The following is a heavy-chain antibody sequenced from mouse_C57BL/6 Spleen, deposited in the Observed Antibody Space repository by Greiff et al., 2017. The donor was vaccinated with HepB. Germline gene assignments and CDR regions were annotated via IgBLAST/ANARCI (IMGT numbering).Heavy chain of an antibody. V-gene: IGHV5-9*01. CDR1: GFTFSSYT. CDR3: ARPYGLYWYFDV. CDR2: ISGGGGNT. D-gene: IGHD1-2*01. Sequence: EVKVVESGGGLVKPGGSLKLSCAASGFTFSSYTMSWVRQTPEKRLEWVATISGGGGNTYYPDSVKGRFTISRDNAKNTLYLQMSSLRSEDTALYYCARPYGLYWYFDVWGTGTTVTVSS. J-gene: IGHJ1*03.